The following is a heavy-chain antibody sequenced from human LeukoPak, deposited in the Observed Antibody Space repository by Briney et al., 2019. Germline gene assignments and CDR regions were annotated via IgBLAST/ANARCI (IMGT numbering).Heavy chain of an antibody. Sequence: PSETLSLTCTASGGSISSYYWSWVRQPAGKGLEWIGGIYTIGSTNYNPSLKGRVTMSVDTSKNQFSLKLSSVTAADTAVYYCARVIRVGCFDYWGQGTLVTVSS. D-gene: IGHD3-3*01. CDR2: IYTIGST. CDR3: ARVIRVGCFDY. J-gene: IGHJ4*02. CDR1: GGSISSYY. V-gene: IGHV4-4*07.